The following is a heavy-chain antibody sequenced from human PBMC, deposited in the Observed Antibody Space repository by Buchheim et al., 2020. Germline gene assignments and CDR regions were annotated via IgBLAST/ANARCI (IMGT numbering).Heavy chain of an antibody. Sequence: EVQLVESGGGLVQPGESLRLSCAASGFTFRSYSMTWVRRAPGKGLEWVANIKEDGSEKNYVDSVKGRFTISRDNAKNSLYLQMTSLGVEDTAVYYCARGWGPHGCWGQG. D-gene: IGHD3-16*01. V-gene: IGHV3-7*01. CDR2: IKEDGSEK. J-gene: IGHJ4*02. CDR1: GFTFRSYS. CDR3: ARGWGPHGC.